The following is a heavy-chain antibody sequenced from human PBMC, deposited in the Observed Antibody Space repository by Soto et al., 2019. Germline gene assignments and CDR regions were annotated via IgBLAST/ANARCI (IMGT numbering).Heavy chain of an antibody. CDR2: IIPMFATP. J-gene: IGHJ3*02. CDR1: GGAFRNYI. D-gene: IGHD2-2*01. CDR3: ARGRVPAAGPEAVDI. V-gene: IGHV1-69*01. Sequence: QVQLVQSGAEVKKPGSSVKVSCKSSGGAFRNYIINWVRQAPGQGLEWMGGIIPMFATPTFAQQFQGRHTIIATDSAKKVNMELSSLRAEDTAIYYCARGRVPAAGPEAVDIWGLGTMVTVSS.